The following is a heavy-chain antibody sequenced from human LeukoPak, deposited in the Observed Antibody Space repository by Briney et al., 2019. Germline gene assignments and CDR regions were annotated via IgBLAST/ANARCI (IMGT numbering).Heavy chain of an antibody. J-gene: IGHJ5*02. Sequence: TPSQTLSLTCTVSGGSISSYYWSWIRQPPGKGLEWIGYIYYSGSTNYNPSLKSRVTISVDTSKNQFSLKLSSVTAADTAVYYCARAHGWFDPWGQGTLVTVSS. CDR1: GGSISSYY. V-gene: IGHV4-59*01. CDR2: IYYSGST. CDR3: ARAHGWFDP.